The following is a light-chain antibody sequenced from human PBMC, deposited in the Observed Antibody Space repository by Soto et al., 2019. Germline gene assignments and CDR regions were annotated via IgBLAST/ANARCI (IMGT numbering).Light chain of an antibody. V-gene: IGKV3-20*01. CDR2: GAS. J-gene: IGKJ2*01. Sequence: EIVLTQSPGTLSLSPGERATLSCRASQSVSSSYLAWYQQKPGQAPRLLIYGASSRATGIPDRFSGRGSGTDFTLTISRLEPEDFAVYYCQQYGSSFLFGQGTKLEIK. CDR3: QQYGSSFL. CDR1: QSVSSSY.